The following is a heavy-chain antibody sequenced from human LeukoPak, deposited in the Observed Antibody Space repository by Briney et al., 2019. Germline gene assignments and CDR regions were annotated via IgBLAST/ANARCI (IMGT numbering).Heavy chain of an antibody. CDR3: AKDRGSSWYLYYFDD. J-gene: IGHJ4*02. Sequence: PGGSLRLSCAASGFTFSSYGMHWVRQAPGKGLEWVAIISYDGSDKYYADSVKGRFTISRDNSKNTPYLQMNSLRTEDTAVYYCAKDRGSSWYLYYFDDWGQGTLVTVSS. V-gene: IGHV3-30*18. CDR2: ISYDGSDK. D-gene: IGHD6-13*01. CDR1: GFTFSSYG.